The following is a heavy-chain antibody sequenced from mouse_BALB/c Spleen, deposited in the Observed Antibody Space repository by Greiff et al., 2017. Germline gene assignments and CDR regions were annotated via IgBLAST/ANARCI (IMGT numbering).Heavy chain of an antibody. J-gene: IGHJ2*01. V-gene: IGHV5-6*01. Sequence: EVQRVESGGDLVKPGGSLKLSCAASGFTFSSYGMSWVRQTPDKRLEWVATISSGGSYTYYPDSVKGRFTISRDNAKNTLYLQMSSLKSEDTAMYYCARQYYYGSSVDYWGQGTTLTVSS. CDR2: ISSGGSYT. CDR3: ARQYYYGSSVDY. CDR1: GFTFSSYG. D-gene: IGHD1-1*01.